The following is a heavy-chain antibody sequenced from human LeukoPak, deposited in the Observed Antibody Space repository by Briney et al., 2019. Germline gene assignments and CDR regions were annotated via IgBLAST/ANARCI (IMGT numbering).Heavy chain of an antibody. J-gene: IGHJ4*02. Sequence: PGRSLRLSCAASGFTFSSYGMHWVRQAPGKGLEWVAVISYDGSNKYYADSVKGRFTISRDNSKNTLYLQMNSLRAEDTAVYHCAKPNEPAAAGNFDYWGQGTLVTVSS. V-gene: IGHV3-30*18. CDR1: GFTFSSYG. CDR3: AKPNEPAAAGNFDY. CDR2: ISYDGSNK. D-gene: IGHD6-13*01.